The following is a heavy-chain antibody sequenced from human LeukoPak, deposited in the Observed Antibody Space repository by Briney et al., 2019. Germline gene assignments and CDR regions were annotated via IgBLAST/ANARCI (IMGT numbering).Heavy chain of an antibody. CDR2: ISSTSSYI. CDR1: GGSFSGYC. V-gene: IGHV3-21*01. CDR3: ARGQSRYFDWYLGFFDY. D-gene: IGHD3-9*01. Sequence: ETLSLTCTVYGGSFSGYCWSWIRQAPGKGLEWVSSISSTSSYIYYADSVKGRFTISRDNAKNSLYLQMNSLRADDTAVYYCARGQSRYFDWYLGFFDYWGQGTLVTVSS. J-gene: IGHJ4*02.